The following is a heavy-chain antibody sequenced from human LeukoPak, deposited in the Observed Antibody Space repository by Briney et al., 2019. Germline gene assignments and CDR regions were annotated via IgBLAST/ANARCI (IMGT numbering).Heavy chain of an antibody. Sequence: GGSLRLSCTTSGFTFSDYAVSWVLQAPGKGLEWIGFIRNKANGGTTEYAASVKGRFTISRDDSKTIAHLQMSSLKTEDTAVYYCSRFYSSGWASGAFDIWGQGTMVTVSS. J-gene: IGHJ3*02. CDR1: GFTFSDYA. D-gene: IGHD3-22*01. CDR2: IRNKANGGTT. V-gene: IGHV3-49*04. CDR3: SRFYSSGWASGAFDI.